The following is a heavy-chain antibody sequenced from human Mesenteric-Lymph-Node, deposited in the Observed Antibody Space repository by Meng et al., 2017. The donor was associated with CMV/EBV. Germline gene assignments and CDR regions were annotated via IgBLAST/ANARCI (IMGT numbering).Heavy chain of an antibody. CDR3: ARTYYYDSSGYINYFDY. CDR2: IYYSGTT. V-gene: IGHV4-59*12. D-gene: IGHD3-22*01. J-gene: IGHJ4*02. Sequence: GSLRLSCTVSGGSIGTYYWSWIRQPPGKGLEWIGHIYYSGTTNYNPSLKTRVTISVDTSKNQFSLKLSSVTAADTAVYYCARTYYYDSSGYINYFDYWGQGTLVTVSS. CDR1: GGSIGTYY.